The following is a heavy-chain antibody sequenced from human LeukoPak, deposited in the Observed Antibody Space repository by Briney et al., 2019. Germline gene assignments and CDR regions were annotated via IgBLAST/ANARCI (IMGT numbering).Heavy chain of an antibody. Sequence: PGRSLRLSCAASGFTFDDYAMHWVRQAPGKGLEWVSGITWNSDNIEYADSVKGRFTISRDNAKNSLYLQMNSLRAEDTAVYYCAREGVQLERHPEIDYWGQGTLVTVSS. CDR1: GFTFDDYA. D-gene: IGHD1-1*01. J-gene: IGHJ4*02. CDR3: AREGVQLERHPEIDY. V-gene: IGHV3-9*01. CDR2: ITWNSDNI.